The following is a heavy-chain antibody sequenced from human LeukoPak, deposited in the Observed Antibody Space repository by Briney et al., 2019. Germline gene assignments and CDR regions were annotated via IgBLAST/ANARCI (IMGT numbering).Heavy chain of an antibody. Sequence: PSETLSLTCTVSGGSISSYYWSWIRQPPGKGLEWIGYIYYTGSTNYSPSLKSRVTISVDTSESQFSLKLTSVTTADTAVYYCARAGGTKKELDYWGQGTLVTVSS. V-gene: IGHV4-59*01. CDR3: ARAGGTKKELDY. D-gene: IGHD3-16*01. CDR2: IYYTGST. J-gene: IGHJ4*02. CDR1: GGSISSYY.